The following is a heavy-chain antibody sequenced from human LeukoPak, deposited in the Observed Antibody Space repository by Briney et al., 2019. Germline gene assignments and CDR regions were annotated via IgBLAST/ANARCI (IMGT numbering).Heavy chain of an antibody. Sequence: SETLSLTCTVSGGSISSSSYYWGWIRQPPGKGLEWIGSIYHSGSTNYNPSLKSRVTISVDKSTNQFSLKLSSVTAADTAVYYCACRRGGATLSWFDPWGQGTLVTVSS. CDR1: GGSISSSSYY. V-gene: IGHV4-39*07. D-gene: IGHD1-26*01. CDR2: IYHSGST. J-gene: IGHJ5*02. CDR3: ACRRGGATLSWFDP.